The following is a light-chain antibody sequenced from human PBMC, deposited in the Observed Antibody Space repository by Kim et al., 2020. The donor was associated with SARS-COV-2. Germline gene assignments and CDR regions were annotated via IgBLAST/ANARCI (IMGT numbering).Light chain of an antibody. CDR2: GNR. V-gene: IGLV1-40*01. CDR3: HSYDSSLRIL. J-gene: IGLJ3*02. CDR1: SSNIGANDG. Sequence: GQRVNISCTGSSSNIGANDGVHWYQQVPGKAPRLLVNGNRDRPSGVPDRFSASRSGTSASLAITGLQAEDEADYYCHSYDSSLRILFGGGTKLTVL.